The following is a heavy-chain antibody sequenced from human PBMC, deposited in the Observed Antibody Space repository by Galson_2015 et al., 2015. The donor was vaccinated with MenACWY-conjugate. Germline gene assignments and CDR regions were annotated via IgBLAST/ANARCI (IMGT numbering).Heavy chain of an antibody. J-gene: IGHJ4*02. CDR2: IYWDDDK. CDR3: AHRRPGYCSAWGGYFDY. Sequence: LVKPTQTLTLTCPFSGFSVTTRGVGVGWIRQPPGKALEWLALIYWDDDKRYSPSLKSRLTITKDTSKNQVVLTMTNMDPVDTSTYYCAHRRPGYCSAWGGYFDYWGRGTLVTVSS. CDR1: GFSVTTRGVG. V-gene: IGHV2-5*02. D-gene: IGHD2-15*01.